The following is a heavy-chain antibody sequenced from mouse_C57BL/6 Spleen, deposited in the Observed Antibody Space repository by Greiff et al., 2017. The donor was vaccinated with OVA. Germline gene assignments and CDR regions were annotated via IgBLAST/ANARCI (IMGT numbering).Heavy chain of an antibody. Sequence: QVQLQQPGAELVMPGASVKLSCKASGYTFTSYWMHWVKQRPGQGLEWIGEIDPSDSYTNYNQKFKGKSTLTVDNSSSTAYMQLSSLTSEDSAVYYCARGRLPAWFAYWGQGTLVTVSA. CDR1: GYTFTSYW. CDR2: IDPSDSYT. CDR3: ARGRLPAWFAY. D-gene: IGHD2-4*01. J-gene: IGHJ3*01. V-gene: IGHV1-69*01.